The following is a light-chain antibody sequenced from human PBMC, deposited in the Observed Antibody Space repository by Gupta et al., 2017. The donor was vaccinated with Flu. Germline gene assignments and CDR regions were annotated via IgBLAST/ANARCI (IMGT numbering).Light chain of an antibody. V-gene: IGKV2-28*01. CDR1: QSLLHSNGYNY. J-gene: IGKJ3*01. CDR3: TKELQTHT. CDR2: LGT. Sequence: DMVMTQSPLSLPVTPGVPSTISCKSSQSLLHSNGYNYLDWYLQKRGQPPQLMIYLGTKRACGGNDRFSGRGGGTVITLKSSGEEDEDGGVYCITKELQTHTFGHGTKVAIK.